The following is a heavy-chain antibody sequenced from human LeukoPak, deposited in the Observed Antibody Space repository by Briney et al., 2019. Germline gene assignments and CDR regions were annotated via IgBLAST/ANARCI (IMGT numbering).Heavy chain of an antibody. Sequence: SETLSLTCTVPGGSISSSSYYWGWIRQPPGKGLEWIGSIYYSGSTYYNPSLKSRVTISVDTSKNQFSLKLSSVTAADTAVYYCARTPLAMVNPYYFDYWGQGTLVTVSS. J-gene: IGHJ4*02. CDR1: GGSISSSSYY. D-gene: IGHD5-18*01. V-gene: IGHV4-39*01. CDR3: ARTPLAMVNPYYFDY. CDR2: IYYSGST.